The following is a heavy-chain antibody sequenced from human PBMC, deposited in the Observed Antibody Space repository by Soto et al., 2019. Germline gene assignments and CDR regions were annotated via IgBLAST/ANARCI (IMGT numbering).Heavy chain of an antibody. CDR3: ARDWVRYYYDSSGYFGNWFDP. CDR1: GGTFSSYA. J-gene: IGHJ5*02. D-gene: IGHD3-22*01. V-gene: IGHV1-69*13. CDR2: IIPIFGTA. Sequence: SVKVSCKASGGTFSSYAISWVRQAPGQGLEWMGGIIPIFGTANYAQKFQGRVTITADESTSTAYMELSSLRSEDTAVYYCARDWVRYYYDSSGYFGNWFDPWGQGTLVTVSS.